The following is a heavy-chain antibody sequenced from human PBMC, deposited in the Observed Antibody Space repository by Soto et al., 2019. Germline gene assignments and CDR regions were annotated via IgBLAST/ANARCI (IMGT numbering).Heavy chain of an antibody. CDR3: AREANGKTSDYDYLDY. CDR1: GYIFSSYA. CDR2: ISHDGGNI. Sequence: QVQLVESGGGVVQPGRSLRLSCAASGYIFSSYALHWVRQAPGKGLEWVAVISHDGGNIFYADSVKGRFTISRDNSMNTLYLQMNGLSGEDTAVYYCAREANGKTSDYDYLDYWGQGTLVNVSS. D-gene: IGHD4-17*01. V-gene: IGHV3-30-3*01. J-gene: IGHJ4*02.